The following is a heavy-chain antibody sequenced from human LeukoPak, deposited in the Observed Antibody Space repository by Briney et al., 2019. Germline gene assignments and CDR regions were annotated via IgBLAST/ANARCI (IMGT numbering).Heavy chain of an antibody. J-gene: IGHJ4*02. CDR1: GFTVSSNY. V-gene: IGHV3-53*01. Sequence: GGSLRLSCAASGFTVSSNYMSWVRQAPGKGLEWVSVIYSGGSTYYADSVKGRFTISRDNSKNTLYPQMNSLRAEDTAVYYCARNAGYYEKYYFDYWGQGTLVTVSS. D-gene: IGHD3-22*01. CDR2: IYSGGST. CDR3: ARNAGYYEKYYFDY.